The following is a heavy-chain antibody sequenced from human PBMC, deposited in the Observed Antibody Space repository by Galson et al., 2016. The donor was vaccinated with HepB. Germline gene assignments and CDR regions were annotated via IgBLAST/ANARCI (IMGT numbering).Heavy chain of an antibody. V-gene: IGHV3-30-3*01. D-gene: IGHD1-7*01. J-gene: IGHJ4*02. Sequence: VRQAPGKGLEWVAVVSNVGSNKYYADSVKGRFTISRDNSKNTVFVEMHSLRADDTGVYYCSRANWKYSAYYYDFWGQGTLVTVSS. CDR3: SRANWKYSAYYYDF. CDR2: VSNVGSNK.